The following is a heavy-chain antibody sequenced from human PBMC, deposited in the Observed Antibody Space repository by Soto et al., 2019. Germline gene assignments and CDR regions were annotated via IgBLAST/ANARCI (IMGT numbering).Heavy chain of an antibody. Sequence: QLQLQESGPGLVKSSETLSLTCTVSGGSVTTSDYSWGWIRQPPGKGLEWIGSVYYSGSTHYNPSHESPFLLSVYTSTNQFPLKLNSVTDADTAVYYCARQWGNWYWAFNVWGQGTMVTVSS. CDR2: VYYSGST. J-gene: IGHJ3*01. V-gene: IGHV4-39*01. D-gene: IGHD6-13*01. CDR1: GGSVTTSDYS. CDR3: ARQWGNWYWAFNV.